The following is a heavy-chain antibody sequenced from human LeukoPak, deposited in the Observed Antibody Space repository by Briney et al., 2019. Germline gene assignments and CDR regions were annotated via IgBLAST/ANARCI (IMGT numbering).Heavy chain of an antibody. V-gene: IGHV3-23*01. D-gene: IGHD6-19*01. Sequence: AGGSLRLSCAASGFTFSSYAMSWVRQAPGKGLEWVSAISGSGGSTYYADSVKGRFTISRDNSKNTLYLQMNSLRAEDTAVYYCAKDLAVAPREDYWGQGTLVTVSS. CDR1: GFTFSSYA. CDR2: ISGSGGST. J-gene: IGHJ4*02. CDR3: AKDLAVAPREDY.